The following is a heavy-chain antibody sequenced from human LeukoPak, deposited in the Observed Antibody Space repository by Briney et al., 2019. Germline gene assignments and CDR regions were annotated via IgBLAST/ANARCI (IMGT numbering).Heavy chain of an antibody. CDR2: VSGGGETR. CDR1: GFIFSSYG. J-gene: IGHJ4*02. V-gene: IGHV3-48*04. CDR3: ARSQSGYNYGYHFDS. Sequence: GGSLRLSCAASGFIFSSYGMHWVRQAPGKGLEWLSYVSGGGETRYYADSVKGRFTISRDNGKNSLYLQMNSLRAEDTALYYCARSQSGYNYGYHFDSWGQGTLVTVSS. D-gene: IGHD5-18*01.